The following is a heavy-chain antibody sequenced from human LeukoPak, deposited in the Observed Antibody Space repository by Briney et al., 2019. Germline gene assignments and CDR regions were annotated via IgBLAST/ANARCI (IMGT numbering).Heavy chain of an antibody. V-gene: IGHV4-38-2*01. CDR1: GYSISSGYY. CDR2: IYHSGST. Sequence: SETLSLICAVSGYSISSGYYWGWIRQPPGRGLEWLGSIYHSGSTYYNPSLNSRVTISVDMSKNQFSLKVSSVTAADTAVYYCARGSNDYWGQGTLVTVSS. CDR3: ARGSNDY. J-gene: IGHJ4*02.